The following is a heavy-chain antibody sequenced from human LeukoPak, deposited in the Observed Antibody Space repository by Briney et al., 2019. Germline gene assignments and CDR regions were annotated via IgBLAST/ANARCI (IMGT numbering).Heavy chain of an antibody. D-gene: IGHD2-8*02. Sequence: GGSLRLSCAASGFSFRDFWMTWVRQAPGKGLQWVSGISGTDSGTYYTDSVKGRFTISRDNSKNTVYLQIDSLRAEDTAVYYCAKCMSGTGVCLNFDSWGQGILVTVSS. CDR1: GFSFRDFW. V-gene: IGHV3-23*01. CDR2: ISGTDSGT. J-gene: IGHJ4*02. CDR3: AKCMSGTGVCLNFDS.